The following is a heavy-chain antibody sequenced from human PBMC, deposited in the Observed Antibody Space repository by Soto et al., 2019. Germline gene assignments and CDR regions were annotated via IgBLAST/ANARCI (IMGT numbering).Heavy chain of an antibody. Sequence: SVKVSCKASGGTFSSYAISWVRQAPGQGLEWMGGIIPIFGTANYAQKFQGRVTITADESTSTAYMELSSLRSEDTAVYYCARDREAAAAWFDPRGQGTLVTVSS. J-gene: IGHJ5*02. CDR3: ARDREAAAAWFDP. CDR2: IIPIFGTA. CDR1: GGTFSSYA. D-gene: IGHD6-13*01. V-gene: IGHV1-69*13.